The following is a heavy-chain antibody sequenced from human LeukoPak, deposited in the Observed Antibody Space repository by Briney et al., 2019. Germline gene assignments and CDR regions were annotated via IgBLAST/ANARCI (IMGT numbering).Heavy chain of an antibody. Sequence: PGGSLRLSXAASGFTFRSYGMHWVSRAPGKGLEWVAFIQYDGSDTYYTDSVKGRFTISRDNSKNTLYLQMNSLTAEDAALYYCARRACSGSGCGYYYMGVWGTGTTVTVSS. V-gene: IGHV3-30*02. CDR3: ARRACSGSGCGYYYMGV. D-gene: IGHD2-15*01. CDR2: IQYDGSDT. CDR1: GFTFRSYG. J-gene: IGHJ6*03.